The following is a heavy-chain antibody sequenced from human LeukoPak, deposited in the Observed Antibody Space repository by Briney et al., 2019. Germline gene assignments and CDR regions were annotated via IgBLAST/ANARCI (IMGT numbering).Heavy chain of an antibody. CDR1: GYTFTGYY. Sequence: ASVKVSCKASGYTFTGYYMHWVRQAPGQGLEWMGWINHNSGGTNYAQKFQGWVTMTRDTSISTAYMELSRLRSDDTAVYYCARADGDILTGYYSYWGQGTLVTVSS. CDR2: INHNSGGT. D-gene: IGHD3-9*01. J-gene: IGHJ4*02. V-gene: IGHV1-2*04. CDR3: ARADGDILTGYYSY.